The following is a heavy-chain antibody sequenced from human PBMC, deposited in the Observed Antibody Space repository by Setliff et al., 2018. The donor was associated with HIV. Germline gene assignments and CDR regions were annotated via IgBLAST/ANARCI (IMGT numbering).Heavy chain of an antibody. CDR2: IHTSGRT. CDR3: PRAAYDAVDWLDP. Sequence: SETLSLTCAVSSESIVSYYWNWIRQPPGRGLEWIGYIHTSGRTKYNPSLKSRLTILVDTSKKQFSLRLTSVTAAGTAVYYCPRAAYDAVDWLDPWGQGTLVTVSS. V-gene: IGHV4-4*08. J-gene: IGHJ5*02. D-gene: IGHD1-1*01. CDR1: SESIVSYY.